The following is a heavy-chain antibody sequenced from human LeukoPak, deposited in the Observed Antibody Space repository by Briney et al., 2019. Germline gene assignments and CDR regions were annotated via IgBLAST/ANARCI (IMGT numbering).Heavy chain of an antibody. Sequence: SGGSVRLSCAASGFTFDDYGMSWVRQAPGKGLEWVSGINWNGGSTGYADSVKGRFTISRDNAKNSLYLQMNSLRAEDTALYYCARHGYCSGGSCYSFGYWGQGTLVTVSS. V-gene: IGHV3-20*04. CDR1: GFTFDDYG. J-gene: IGHJ4*02. CDR3: ARHGYCSGGSCYSFGY. D-gene: IGHD2-15*01. CDR2: INWNGGST.